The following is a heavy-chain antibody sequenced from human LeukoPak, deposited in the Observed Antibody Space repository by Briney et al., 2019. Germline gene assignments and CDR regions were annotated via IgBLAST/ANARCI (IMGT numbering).Heavy chain of an antibody. D-gene: IGHD5-24*01. CDR2: IYPGDSDT. J-gene: IGHJ4*02. CDR1: GYIFASYW. Sequence: GESLKISCKGSGYIFASYWIAWVRQMPGEGLECMGIIYPGDSDTRYSPSFQGQVTISADKSISTAYLQWSSLKASDTAMYYCARPRDGYNLYFDYWGQGTLVTVSS. V-gene: IGHV5-51*01. CDR3: ARPRDGYNLYFDY.